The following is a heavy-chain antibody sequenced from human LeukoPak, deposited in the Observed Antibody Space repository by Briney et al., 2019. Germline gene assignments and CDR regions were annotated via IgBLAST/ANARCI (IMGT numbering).Heavy chain of an antibody. CDR2: ISAYNGNT. J-gene: IGHJ6*02. CDR1: GYTFTSYG. CDR3: ASGDIVVVPAAPQPYYYYGMDV. D-gene: IGHD2-2*01. V-gene: IGHV1-18*01. Sequence: GASVKVSCKASGYTFTSYGISWVRQAPAQGLEWVGWISAYNGNTNYAQKLQGRVTMTTDTSTSTAYMELRSLRSDDTAVYYCASGDIVVVPAAPQPYYYYGMDVWGQGTTVTVSS.